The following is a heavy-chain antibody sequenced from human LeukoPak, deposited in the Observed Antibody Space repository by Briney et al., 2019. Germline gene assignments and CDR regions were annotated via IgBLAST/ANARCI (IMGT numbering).Heavy chain of an antibody. CDR2: ISSSGSTI. CDR3: ARGGTYDSSGYLDY. V-gene: IGHV3-48*03. D-gene: IGHD3-22*01. CDR1: GFTFSSYE. J-gene: IGHJ4*02. Sequence: GGSLRLSCAASGFTFSSYEMNWVRQAPGKGLEWVSYISSSGSTIYYADSVKGRFTISRDNAKNSLYLQMNSLRAEDTAVYYCARGGTYDSSGYLDYWGQGTLVTVSS.